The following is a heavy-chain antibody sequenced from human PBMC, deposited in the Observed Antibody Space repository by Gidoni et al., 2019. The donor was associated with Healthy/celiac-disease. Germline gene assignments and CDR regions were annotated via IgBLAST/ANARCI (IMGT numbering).Heavy chain of an antibody. Sequence: QVQLQQWGAGLFKPSETLSLTCAVYAGSFSVYSLSWLRQPPGKGLEWIGEINHSGSTNYNPSLKSRVTISVDTSKNQFSLKLSSVTAADPAVYYCAREHIITMIVVPKCWFDPWGQGTLVTVSS. CDR1: AGSFSVYS. D-gene: IGHD3-22*01. V-gene: IGHV4-34*01. J-gene: IGHJ5*02. CDR3: AREHIITMIVVPKCWFDP. CDR2: INHSGST.